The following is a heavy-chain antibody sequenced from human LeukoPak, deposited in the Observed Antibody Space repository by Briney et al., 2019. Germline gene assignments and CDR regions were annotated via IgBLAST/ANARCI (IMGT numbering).Heavy chain of an antibody. CDR2: ISYDGSNK. J-gene: IGHJ4*02. Sequence: PGRSLRLSCAASGFTFSSYGMHWVRQAPGKGLEWVAVISYDGSNKYYADSVKGRFTISRDNSKNTLYLQMNSLRAEDTAVYYCAKDLLCDYWGQGTLVTVSS. V-gene: IGHV3-30*18. CDR1: GFTFSSYG. D-gene: IGHD3-10*01. CDR3: AKDLLCDY.